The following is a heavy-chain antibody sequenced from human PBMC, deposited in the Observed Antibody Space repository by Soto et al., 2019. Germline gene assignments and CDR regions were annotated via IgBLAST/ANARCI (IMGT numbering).Heavy chain of an antibody. V-gene: IGHV1-69*01. CDR1: GGTFSSYA. D-gene: IGHD2-2*01. CDR3: ARGPGVYCSSTSCYSFVYFDY. J-gene: IGHJ4*02. Sequence: QVQLVQSGAEVKKPGSSVKVSCKASGGTFSSYAISWVRQAPGQGLEWMGGIIPIFGTANYAQKFQGRVTITADESTSTAYMEQSSLRSEDTAVYYCARGPGVYCSSTSCYSFVYFDYWGQGTLVTVSS. CDR2: IIPIFGTA.